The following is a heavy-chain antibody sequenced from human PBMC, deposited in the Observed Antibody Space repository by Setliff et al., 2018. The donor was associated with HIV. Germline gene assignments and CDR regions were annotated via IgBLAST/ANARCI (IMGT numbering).Heavy chain of an antibody. D-gene: IGHD3-3*01. V-gene: IGHV4-59*01. CDR1: GGSTNNYY. Sequence: PSETLSLTCAVSGGSTNNYYLTRIRQLPGKGLEWIGSVSNGGDTNYNPSLKSRVSLSLDTSKTQFSLKLTSVTAADTAVYYCARATYTTLFGVLMGGGLQYWGPGTLVTVSS. CDR2: VSNGGDT. J-gene: IGHJ4*02. CDR3: ARATYTTLFGVLMGGGLQY.